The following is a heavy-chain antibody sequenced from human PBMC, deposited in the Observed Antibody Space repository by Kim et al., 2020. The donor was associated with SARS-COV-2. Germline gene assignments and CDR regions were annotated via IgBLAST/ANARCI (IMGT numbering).Heavy chain of an antibody. CDR3: AKDIRSGEFEAGAFDI. CDR2: ISWNSGSI. CDR1: GFTFDDYA. D-gene: IGHD3-10*01. V-gene: IGHV3-9*01. J-gene: IGHJ3*02. Sequence: GGSLRLSCAASGFTFDDYAMHWVRQAPGKGLEWVSGISWNSGSIGYADSVKGRFTISRDNAKNSLYLQMNSLRAEDTALYYCAKDIRSGEFEAGAFDIWGQGTMVTVSS.